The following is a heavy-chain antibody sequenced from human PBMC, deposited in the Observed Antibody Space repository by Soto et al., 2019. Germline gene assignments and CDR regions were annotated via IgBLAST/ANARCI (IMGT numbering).Heavy chain of an antibody. CDR2: MYYSGST. Sequence: SETLSLTCTVSGGSISSSSYYWGWIREPPGKGLEWIGSMYYSGSTYYNPSLKSRVTISVDTSKNQFSLKLSSVTAADTAVYYCARRSLAVAMISSFDPWGQGTLVTLSS. D-gene: IGHD6-19*01. CDR1: GGSISSSSYY. V-gene: IGHV4-39*01. J-gene: IGHJ5*02. CDR3: ARRSLAVAMISSFDP.